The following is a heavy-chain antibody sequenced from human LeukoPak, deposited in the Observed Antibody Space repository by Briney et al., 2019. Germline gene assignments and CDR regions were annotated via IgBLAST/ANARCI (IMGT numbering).Heavy chain of an antibody. CDR1: GFTFSSYG. CDR3: ARVTVVTRQYYFDY. CDR2: IRYDGSNK. Sequence: GGSLRLSCAASGFTFSSYGMHWVRQAPGKGLEWVAFIRYDGSNKYYADSVKGRFTISRDNSKNTLYLQMNSLRAEDTAVYYCARVTVVTRQYYFDYWGQGTLVTVSS. D-gene: IGHD4-23*01. J-gene: IGHJ4*02. V-gene: IGHV3-30*02.